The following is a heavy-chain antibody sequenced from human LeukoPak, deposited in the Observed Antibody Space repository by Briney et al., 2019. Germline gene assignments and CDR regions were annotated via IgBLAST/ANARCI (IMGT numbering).Heavy chain of an antibody. CDR2: IYTSGST. Sequence: SETLSLTCTVSGGSISSGSYYWSWIRQPAGKGLEWIGRIYTSGSTNYNPSLKSRVTISVDTSKNQFSLKLSSVTAADTAVYYCARDYYYGMDVWGKGTTVTVSS. CDR3: ARDYYYGMDV. CDR1: GGSISSGSYY. V-gene: IGHV4-61*02. J-gene: IGHJ6*04.